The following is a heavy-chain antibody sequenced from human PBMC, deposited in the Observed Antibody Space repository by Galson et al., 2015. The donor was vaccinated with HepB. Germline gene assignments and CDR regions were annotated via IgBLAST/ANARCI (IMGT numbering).Heavy chain of an antibody. V-gene: IGHV3-73*01. CDR3: VRMGDLSGHSGC. CDR2: IGSQSYTYAT. D-gene: IGHD3-22*01. J-gene: IGHJ4*02. Sequence: SLRLSCAGSGFTFSGSAMHWVRQASGKRLEWVGRIGSQSYTYATAYTASVKGRFTVTRDDSKNTAYLKMNSLRTEDTAVYYCVRMGDLSGHSGCWGQGALVTVSS. CDR1: GFTFSGSA.